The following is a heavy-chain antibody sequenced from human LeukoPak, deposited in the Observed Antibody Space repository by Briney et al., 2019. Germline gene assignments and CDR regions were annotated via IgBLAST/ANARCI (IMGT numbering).Heavy chain of an antibody. D-gene: IGHD3-10*01. CDR2: ISYDGGNK. CDR3: AREITAPTKFDY. Sequence: PGGSLRLSCAASGFTFSSYAMHWVRQAPGKGLEWVAVISYDGGNKYYADSVKGRFAISRDNSKNTLYLQMNSLRAEDTAVYYCAREITAPTKFDYWGQGTLVTVSS. J-gene: IGHJ4*02. V-gene: IGHV3-30*09. CDR1: GFTFSSYA.